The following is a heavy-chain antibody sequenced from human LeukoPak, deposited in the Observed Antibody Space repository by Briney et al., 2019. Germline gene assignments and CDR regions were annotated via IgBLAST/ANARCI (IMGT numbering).Heavy chain of an antibody. CDR1: GGSNTNHY. V-gene: IGHV4-4*07. J-gene: IGHJ5*02. Sequence: PSETLSLTCTVSGGSNTNHYWNWFRQPAGKGLEWIGRVHPSGSTNYNSSLGSRVTMSLDTSKSQFSLKLTSVTTADTAVYYCARVNSNYVGWFDPWGQGTLVTVSS. D-gene: IGHD4-11*01. CDR2: VHPSGST. CDR3: ARVNSNYVGWFDP.